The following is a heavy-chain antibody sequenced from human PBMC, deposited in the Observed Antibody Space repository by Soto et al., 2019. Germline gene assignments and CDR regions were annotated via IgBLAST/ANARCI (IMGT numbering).Heavy chain of an antibody. J-gene: IGHJ4*02. CDR1: GYTFNGYY. D-gene: IGHD3-22*01. CDR3: AGNYYDSSDRDYLDY. V-gene: IGHV1-2*02. Sequence: ASVKVSCKASGYTFNGYYIHWVRQAPGQGLEWMGWINPISGGTNYAQKFQGRVTMTRDTSIATVYMDLSRLKSDDTAVYYCAGNYYDSSDRDYLDYWGQGTLVTRLL. CDR2: INPISGGT.